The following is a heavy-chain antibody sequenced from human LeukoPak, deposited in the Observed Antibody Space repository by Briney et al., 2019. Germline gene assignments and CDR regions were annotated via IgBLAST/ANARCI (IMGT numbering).Heavy chain of an antibody. D-gene: IGHD2-2*01. CDR2: IIPILGIA. V-gene: IGHV1-69*04. CDR3: ARDFLKYGVVPAAIRWFDP. CDR1: GGTFSSYA. Sequence: GASVKVSCTASGGTFSSYAIRWVRQAPGQGLEWVGRIIPILGIANYAHNVQGRVTITRDNSKNTAYLELNSLRAEDTAVYYCARDFLKYGVVPAAIRWFDPWGQGTLVTVSS. J-gene: IGHJ5*02.